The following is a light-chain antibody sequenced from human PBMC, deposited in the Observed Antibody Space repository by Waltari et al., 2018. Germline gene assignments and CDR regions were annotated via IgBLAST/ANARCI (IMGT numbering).Light chain of an antibody. Sequence: EIVMTQYPATLSVSPGERATLSCRASQSVSSNLAWYQQKPGQAPRLLIYGASTSAPGIPARFSGSGSGTEFTLTISSLQSEDFAVYYCQQYNNWPPLFTFGPGTKVDIK. V-gene: IGKV3-15*01. CDR3: QQYNNWPPLFT. CDR2: GAS. CDR1: QSVSSN. J-gene: IGKJ3*01.